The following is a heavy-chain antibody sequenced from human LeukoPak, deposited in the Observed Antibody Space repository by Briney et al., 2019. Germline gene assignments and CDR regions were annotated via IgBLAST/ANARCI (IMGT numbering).Heavy chain of an antibody. CDR2: INWNGGST. Sequence: PGGSLRLSCAASGFTFDDYGMSWVRQAPGKGLEWVSGINWNGGSTGYADSVKGRFTISRDNAKNSLYLQMNSLRAEDTAVYFCARARKRTIFGVAIPDYFDIWGQGTMVTVSS. D-gene: IGHD3-3*01. CDR3: ARARKRTIFGVAIPDYFDI. V-gene: IGHV3-20*04. CDR1: GFTFDDYG. J-gene: IGHJ3*02.